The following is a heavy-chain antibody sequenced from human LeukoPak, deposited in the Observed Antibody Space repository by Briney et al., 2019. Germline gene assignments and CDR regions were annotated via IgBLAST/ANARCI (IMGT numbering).Heavy chain of an antibody. CDR2: ISYDGSNK. Sequence: GGSLRLSCAASGFTFSSYAMHWVRQAPGKGLEWVAVISYDGSNKYYADSVKGRFTISRDNSKNTLYLQMNSLRAEDTAVYYCAGGEQLVLVYWGQGTLVTVSS. J-gene: IGHJ4*02. CDR3: AGGEQLVLVY. V-gene: IGHV3-30-3*01. D-gene: IGHD6-13*01. CDR1: GFTFSSYA.